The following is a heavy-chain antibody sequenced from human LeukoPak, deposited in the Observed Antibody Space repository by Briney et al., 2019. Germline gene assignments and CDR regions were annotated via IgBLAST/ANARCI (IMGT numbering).Heavy chain of an antibody. D-gene: IGHD3-10*01. Sequence: GGSLRLSCAASGFTVSSNYMSWVRQAPGKGLEWVSVIYSGGSTYYADSVKGRFTISRDNAKNSLYLQMNSLRAEDTAVYYCARDYSGSNWYFDLWGRGTLVTVSS. CDR3: ARDYSGSNWYFDL. V-gene: IGHV3-53*01. CDR2: IYSGGST. CDR1: GFTVSSNY. J-gene: IGHJ2*01.